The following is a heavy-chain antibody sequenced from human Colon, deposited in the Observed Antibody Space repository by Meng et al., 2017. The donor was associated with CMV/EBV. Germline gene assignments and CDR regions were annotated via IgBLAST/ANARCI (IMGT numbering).Heavy chain of an antibody. CDR2: IVSSSTYI. J-gene: IGHJ4*02. Sequence: GESLKISCAASGFTFSSYAMSWVRQAPGKGLEWVSSIVSSSTYIFYADSVKGRFTISRDNAKNLLYLQMNSLRAEDTGIYYCVRDTISGVVAFDYWGQGTLVTVSS. D-gene: IGHD3-3*01. V-gene: IGHV3-21*06. CDR3: VRDTISGVVAFDY. CDR1: GFTFSSYA.